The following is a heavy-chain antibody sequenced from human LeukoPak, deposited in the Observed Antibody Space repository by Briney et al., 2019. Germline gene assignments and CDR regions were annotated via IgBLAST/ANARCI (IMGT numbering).Heavy chain of an antibody. V-gene: IGHV4-59*08. Sequence: SETLSLTCAVSGGSISGYFWSWSRQPPGKGLVWIGYIYYTGSTIYNPSLRSRVTMSVDVSKNQFSLDLTSVTAADTAVYYCARHDPVGHFLRGMDVWGQGTTVTVSS. D-gene: IGHD2/OR15-2a*01. CDR1: GGSISGYF. CDR2: IYYTGST. J-gene: IGHJ6*02. CDR3: ARHDPVGHFLRGMDV.